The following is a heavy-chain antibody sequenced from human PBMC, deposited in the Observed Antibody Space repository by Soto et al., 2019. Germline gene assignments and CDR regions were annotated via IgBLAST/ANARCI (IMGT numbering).Heavy chain of an antibody. J-gene: IGHJ4*02. CDR1: GGSITSGGYF. CDR2: IYYSGST. CDR3: ARGDCSGGSCYYFDY. D-gene: IGHD2-15*01. Sequence: SETLSLTCTVSGGSITSGGYFWSWIRQHPGEGLEWIGYIYYSGSTYYNPSLKSRVSISVDTSKNQFSLKLSSVTAADTAVYYCARGDCSGGSCYYFDYWGQGTLVTVSS. V-gene: IGHV4-31*03.